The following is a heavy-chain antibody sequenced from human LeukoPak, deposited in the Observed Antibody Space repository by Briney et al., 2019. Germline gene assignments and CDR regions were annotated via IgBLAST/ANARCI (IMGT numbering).Heavy chain of an antibody. Sequence: PGGSLRLSCAASGFTVSSNYMSWVCQAPGKGLEWVSVIYSGGSTYYADSVKGRFTISRDNSKNTLYLQMNSLRAEDTAVYYCARVRSPGIPFLYYYYYGMDVWGQGTTVTVSS. J-gene: IGHJ6*02. CDR1: GFTVSSNY. V-gene: IGHV3-53*01. CDR3: ARVRSPGIPFLYYYYYGMDV. CDR2: IYSGGST. D-gene: IGHD2/OR15-2a*01.